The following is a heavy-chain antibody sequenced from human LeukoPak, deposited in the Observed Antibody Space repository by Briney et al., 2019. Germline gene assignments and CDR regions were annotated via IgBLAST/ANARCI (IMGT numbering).Heavy chain of an antibody. Sequence: GGSLRLSCAASGFTFSSYAMSGVRQAPGKGLEWVSAISGSGGSTYYADSVKGRFTISRDNSKNTPYLQMNSLRAEDTAVYYCAKVYNPSSSWRAYYYYGMDVWGQGTTVTVSS. J-gene: IGHJ6*02. V-gene: IGHV3-23*01. CDR2: ISGSGGST. D-gene: IGHD6-13*01. CDR1: GFTFSSYA. CDR3: AKVYNPSSSWRAYYYYGMDV.